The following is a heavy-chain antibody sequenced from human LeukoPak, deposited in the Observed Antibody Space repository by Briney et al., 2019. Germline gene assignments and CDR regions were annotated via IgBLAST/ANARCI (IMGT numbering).Heavy chain of an antibody. D-gene: IGHD4-17*01. CDR2: ISSSSSTI. CDR3: ARDPGTVIAYSFEY. Sequence: SCKASGYTFTSYAMNWVRQAPGKGLEWVSYISSSSSTIYYADSVKGRFTISRDNAKNSLYLQMNSLRAEDTAVYYCARDPGTVIAYSFEYWGQGTLVTVSS. V-gene: IGHV3-48*01. CDR1: GYTFTSYA. J-gene: IGHJ4*02.